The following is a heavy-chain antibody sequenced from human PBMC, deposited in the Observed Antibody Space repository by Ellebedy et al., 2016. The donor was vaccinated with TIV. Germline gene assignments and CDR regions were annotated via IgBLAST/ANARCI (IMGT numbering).Heavy chain of an antibody. CDR2: INPSGGST. CDR1: GGTFSSYA. V-gene: IGHV1-46*04. D-gene: IGHD1-26*01. CDR3: ARDRGGVGATNGFDY. J-gene: IGHJ4*02. Sequence: AASVKVSCKASGGTFSSYAIIWVRQAPGQGLEWMGIINPSGGSTSYAQKLQGRVTMTRDTSTSTVYMELSSLRSEDTAVYYCARDRGGVGATNGFDYWGQGTLVTVSS.